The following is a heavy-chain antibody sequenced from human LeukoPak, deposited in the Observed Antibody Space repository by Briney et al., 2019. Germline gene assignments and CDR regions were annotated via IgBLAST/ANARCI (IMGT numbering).Heavy chain of an antibody. V-gene: IGHV4-39*07. CDR2: ISYGGST. CDR3: AREGRCGGDCYFDY. CDR1: GVSISSSTYY. Sequence: PSETLSLTCTVSGVSISSSTYYWGWIRQPSGKGLEWIGSISYGGSTHYNPSLKSRVTISVDTSKNQFSLKLSSVTAADTAVYYCAREGRCGGDCYFDYWGQGTLVTVSS. D-gene: IGHD2-21*02. J-gene: IGHJ4*02.